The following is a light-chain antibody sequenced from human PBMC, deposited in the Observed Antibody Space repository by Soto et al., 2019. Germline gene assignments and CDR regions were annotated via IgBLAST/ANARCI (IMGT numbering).Light chain of an antibody. CDR2: EVS. Sequence: QSALTQPASVSGSPGQSITISCTGTSSDVGAYNYVSWYQQHPGKAPKLMIFEVSDRPSGDSNRSTGSKSGNTASLTISGLQAENEADYYCSSYTSSNTLVFGGGTKLTVL. CDR1: SSDVGAYNY. CDR3: SSYTSSNTLV. J-gene: IGLJ2*01. V-gene: IGLV2-14*01.